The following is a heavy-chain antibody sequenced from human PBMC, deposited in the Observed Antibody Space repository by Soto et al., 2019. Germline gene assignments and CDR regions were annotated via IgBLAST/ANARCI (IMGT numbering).Heavy chain of an antibody. CDR1: GYRFTSYW. Sequence: PGESLKISCKTSGYRFTSYWISWVRQMPGKGLEWMGRIDPSDSYTNYSPSFQGHVTISADKSISTTYLEWSSLKAADTAMYYCASRNCGGDCYSHFDSWGQGALVTVSS. D-gene: IGHD2-21*02. J-gene: IGHJ4*02. V-gene: IGHV5-10-1*01. CDR2: IDPSDSYT. CDR3: ASRNCGGDCYSHFDS.